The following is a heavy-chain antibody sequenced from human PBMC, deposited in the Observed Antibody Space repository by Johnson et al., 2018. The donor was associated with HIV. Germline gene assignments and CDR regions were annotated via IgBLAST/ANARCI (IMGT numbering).Heavy chain of an antibody. Sequence: VQLVESGGGLEQPGGSLRLSCAASGITFSSYAMSWVRQAPGKGLEWVSGINWNGGSTGYADSVKGRFTISRDNAKNSLYLQMNSLRDEDTAVYYCVTADRGSAWGQGTTVTVSS. V-gene: IGHV3-20*04. CDR2: INWNGGST. D-gene: IGHD1-26*01. J-gene: IGHJ3*01. CDR3: VTADRGSA. CDR1: GITFSSYA.